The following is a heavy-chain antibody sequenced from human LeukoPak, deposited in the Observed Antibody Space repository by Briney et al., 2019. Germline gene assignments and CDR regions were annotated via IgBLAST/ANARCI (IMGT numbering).Heavy chain of an antibody. D-gene: IGHD2-2*01. Sequence: GASVKVSCKAAGYTFGNYGIKWVRQAPGRGLEWVGWISGFNGNTNYAQNFHDRVTMTTDTSTSTAYMELRSLRSDDTAVYYCARGRVEVVVVPANNWFDPWGQGTLVTVSS. CDR3: ARGRVEVVVVPANNWFDP. CDR1: GYTFGNYG. J-gene: IGHJ5*02. V-gene: IGHV1-18*01. CDR2: ISGFNGNT.